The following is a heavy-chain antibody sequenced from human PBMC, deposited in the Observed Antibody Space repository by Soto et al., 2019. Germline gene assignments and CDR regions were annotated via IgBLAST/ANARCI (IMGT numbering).Heavy chain of an antibody. J-gene: IGHJ4*02. CDR3: ARTTPGTGATKVGYFDY. D-gene: IGHD1-26*01. Sequence: SETLSLTCAVYGGSFSGYYWSWIRQPPGKGLEWIGEINHSGSTNYNPSLKSRVTISVDTSKNQFSLKLSSVTAADTAVYYCARTTPGTGATKVGYFDYWGQGTLVTVSS. CDR2: INHSGST. V-gene: IGHV4-34*01. CDR1: GGSFSGYY.